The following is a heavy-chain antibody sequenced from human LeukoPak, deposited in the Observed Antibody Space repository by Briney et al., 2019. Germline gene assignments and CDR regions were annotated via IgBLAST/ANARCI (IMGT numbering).Heavy chain of an antibody. J-gene: IGHJ4*02. CDR1: GFTFSSYG. CDR3: ARVAFRSSSYISGIDY. D-gene: IGHD1-20*01. CDR2: IYSGGST. V-gene: IGHV3-53*01. Sequence: GGSLRLSCAASGFTFSSYGMHWVRQAPGKGLEWVSVIYSGGSTYYADSVKGRFTISRDNSKNTLYLQMNNLRAEDTAVYYCARVAFRSSSYISGIDYWGQGTLVTVSS.